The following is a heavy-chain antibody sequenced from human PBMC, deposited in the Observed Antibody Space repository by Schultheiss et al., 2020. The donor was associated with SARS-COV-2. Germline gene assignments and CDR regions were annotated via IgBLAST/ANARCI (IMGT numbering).Heavy chain of an antibody. J-gene: IGHJ6*02. V-gene: IGHV3-48*01. CDR1: GFTFSNAW. CDR3: ARDGYYDFWSGRYYYYGMDV. D-gene: IGHD3-3*01. Sequence: GESLKISCAASGFTFSNAWMSWVRQAPGKGLEWVSYISSSGSTIYYADSVKGRFTISRDNSKNTLYLQMNSLRAEDTAVYYCARDGYYDFWSGRYYYYGMDVWGQGTTVTVSS. CDR2: ISSSGSTI.